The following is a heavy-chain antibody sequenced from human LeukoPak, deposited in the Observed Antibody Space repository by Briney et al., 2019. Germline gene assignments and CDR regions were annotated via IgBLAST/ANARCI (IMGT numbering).Heavy chain of an antibody. CDR2: ISYVGSNK. Sequence: PGRSLRLSCAASGFTFSSYAMHWVRQAPGKGLEWVAVISYVGSNKYYPDSMKCRFTISRDNSNNTLYLQMNSLRAEDTAVYYFARLYIAAAAVRGDYFYDWGEGALVTASS. J-gene: IGHJ4*02. V-gene: IGHV3-30-3*01. D-gene: IGHD6-25*01. CDR1: GFTFSSYA. CDR3: ARLYIAAAAVRGDYFYD.